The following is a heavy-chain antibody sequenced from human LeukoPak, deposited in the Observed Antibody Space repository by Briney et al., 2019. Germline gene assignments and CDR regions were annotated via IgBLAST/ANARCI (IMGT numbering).Heavy chain of an antibody. CDR2: IIPIFGTA. J-gene: IGHJ5*02. Sequence: PRASVKVSCKASGGTFSSYAISWVRQAPGQGLEWMGGIIPIFGTANYAQKFQGRVTITADESTSTAYMELSSLRSEDTAVYYCARDGLQQLVAAGWFDPWGQGTLVTVSS. V-gene: IGHV1-69*13. D-gene: IGHD6-13*01. CDR3: ARDGLQQLVAAGWFDP. CDR1: GGTFSSYA.